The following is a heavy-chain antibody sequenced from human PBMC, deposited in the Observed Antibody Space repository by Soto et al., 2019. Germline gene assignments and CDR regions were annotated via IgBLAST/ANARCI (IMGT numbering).Heavy chain of an antibody. CDR3: AREGGSETLQPSYNLFDT. CDR1: GYTFTDYH. J-gene: IGHJ5*02. Sequence: ASVKVSCKASGYTFTDYHIHWVRQAPGQGLEFMGWINANNGGAGSAQQFQGRVTVTRDTSITTVYMELSNLRSDDTAVYYCAREGGSETLQPSYNLFDTWGQGTLVTFSS. D-gene: IGHD6-25*01. CDR2: INANNGGA. V-gene: IGHV1-2*02.